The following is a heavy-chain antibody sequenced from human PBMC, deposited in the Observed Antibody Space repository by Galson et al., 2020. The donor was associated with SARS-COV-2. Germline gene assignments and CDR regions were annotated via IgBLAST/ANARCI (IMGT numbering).Heavy chain of an antibody. V-gene: IGHV3-15*07. J-gene: IGHJ3*02. CDR3: VREKYCSGGTCSTDAFDI. CDR2: MKTESEGGTT. CDR1: GITFSDAW. Sequence: GESLKISRAASGITFSDAWMNWVRQAPGRGLEWVGRMKTESEGGTTDYAAPVKGRFTISRDDSKRRLFLQMNSLTTEDTAVYFCVREKYCSGGTCSTDAFDIWGQGTLVTVSS. D-gene: IGHD2-15*01.